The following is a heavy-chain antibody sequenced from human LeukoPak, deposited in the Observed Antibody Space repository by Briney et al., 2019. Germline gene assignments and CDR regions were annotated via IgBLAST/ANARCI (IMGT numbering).Heavy chain of an antibody. CDR1: GFTFSSYA. Sequence: GGSLRLSCAASGFTFSSYAMHWVRQAPGKGLEYVSAISSTGVSTYYANSVKGRFTISRDNSKNTLYLQMDSLRVEGMAVYYCARRLTGYNSGYDYWGQGTLVTVSS. CDR3: ARRLTGYNSGYDY. CDR2: ISSTGVST. J-gene: IGHJ4*02. D-gene: IGHD6-19*01. V-gene: IGHV3-64*01.